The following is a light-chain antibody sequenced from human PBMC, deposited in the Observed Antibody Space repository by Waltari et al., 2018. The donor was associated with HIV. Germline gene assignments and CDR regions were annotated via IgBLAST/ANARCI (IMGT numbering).Light chain of an antibody. CDR1: QSLVHTAGNTS. CDR3: SQPTQFPRPWT. CDR2: KNS. J-gene: IGKJ1*01. V-gene: IGKV2-24*01. Sequence: DIVLTHPPLSSRVPLGQPASISCRSNQSLVHTAGNTSLSWLLPSPGQPPRHLIYKNSKRLAGVLDRFSGRGAGTEFTLKISRVEAYDVCVYYCSQPTQFPRPWTFGQGTKVEIK.